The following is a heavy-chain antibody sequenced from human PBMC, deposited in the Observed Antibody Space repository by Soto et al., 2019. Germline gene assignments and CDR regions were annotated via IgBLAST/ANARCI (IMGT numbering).Heavy chain of an antibody. Sequence: SETLSLTCTVSGGSISSGDYYWSWIRQPPGKGLEWIGYIYYSGSTYYNPSLKSRVTISVDTSKNQFSLKLSSVTAADTAVYYCARRGGEQWLARGFDYWGQGTLVTVSS. J-gene: IGHJ4*02. V-gene: IGHV4-30-4*01. D-gene: IGHD6-19*01. CDR1: GGSISSGDYY. CDR3: ARRGGEQWLARGFDY. CDR2: IYYSGST.